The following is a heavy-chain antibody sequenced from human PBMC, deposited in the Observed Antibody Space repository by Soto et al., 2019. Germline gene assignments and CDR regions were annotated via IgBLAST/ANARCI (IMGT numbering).Heavy chain of an antibody. CDR3: AHRTTTVTWWFDP. V-gene: IGHV2-5*02. Sequence: QITLKESGPTLVTPTQTITLTCTFSGFSLTTSGVGVGWIRQPPGKALEWLALICWDDDKSYSPSLKSRLNITKDTSKNQVLLTMTNIDPADTATYFCAHRTTTVTWWFDPLGQGTLVTVSS. CDR2: ICWDDDK. D-gene: IGHD4-17*01. J-gene: IGHJ5*02. CDR1: GFSLTTSGVG.